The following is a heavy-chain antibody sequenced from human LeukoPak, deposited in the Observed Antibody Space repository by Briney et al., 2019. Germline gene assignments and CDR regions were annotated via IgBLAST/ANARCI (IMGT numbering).Heavy chain of an antibody. CDR1: GGTFSDYA. J-gene: IGHJ4*02. D-gene: IGHD5-12*01. CDR3: ARNAYEFDY. Sequence: SVKVSCKASGGTFSDYAISWVRQAPGQGLEWMGRIIPAFGVVHYAQRFQGRVTINTDESTSTAYMDLTSLRSEDTAVYYWARNAYEFDYWGQGTLVTVSS. CDR2: IIPAFGVV. V-gene: IGHV1-69*05.